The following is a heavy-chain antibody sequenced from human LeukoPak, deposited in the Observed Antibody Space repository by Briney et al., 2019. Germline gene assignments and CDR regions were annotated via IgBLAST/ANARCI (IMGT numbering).Heavy chain of an antibody. CDR1: GFTFTIFG. CDR2: IDARSGIT. J-gene: IGHJ3*02. V-gene: IGHV3-48*01. D-gene: IGHD3-3*01. Sequence: PGGSLRLSCAAPGFTFTIFGLNWVRQAPGKGPEWVSYIDARSGITYYADSVQGRFTISRDNAKESVFLQMNSLRADDTAVYYCARTYDFGRGPPGDAFDNWGPGTLVIVSS. CDR3: ARTYDFGRGPPGDAFDN.